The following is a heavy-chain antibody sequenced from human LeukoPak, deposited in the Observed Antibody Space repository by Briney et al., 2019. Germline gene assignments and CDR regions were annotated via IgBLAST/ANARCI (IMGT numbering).Heavy chain of an antibody. CDR2: INPNSGGT. CDR1: GYTFTGYY. J-gene: IGHJ3*02. Sequence: ASVKVSCKASGYTFTGYYMHWVRQAPGQGLEWMGWINPNSGGTNYAQKFQGRVTMTRDTSISTAYMELSRLRSDDTAAYYCARDPGFMTPDAFDIWGQGTMVTVSS. D-gene: IGHD1-1*01. V-gene: IGHV1-2*02. CDR3: ARDPGFMTPDAFDI.